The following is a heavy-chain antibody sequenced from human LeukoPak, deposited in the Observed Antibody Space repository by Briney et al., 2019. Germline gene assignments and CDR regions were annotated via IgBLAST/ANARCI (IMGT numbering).Heavy chain of an antibody. V-gene: IGHV4-39*01. J-gene: IGHJ4*02. CDR3: AATIVVAGMSFPYFDY. D-gene: IGHD2-15*01. CDR1: GGSISSSSYY. Sequence: PSETLSLTYTVSGGSISSSSYYWGWIRQAPGKGLEWIGSIYYNGNTYYSPSPSLKSRVTISADKSKNQFSLKLSSVTAADAAVYYCAATIVVAGMSFPYFDYWGQGTLVTVPS. CDR2: IYYNGNT.